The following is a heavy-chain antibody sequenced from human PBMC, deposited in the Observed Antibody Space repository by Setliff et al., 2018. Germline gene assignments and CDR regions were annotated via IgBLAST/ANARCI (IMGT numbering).Heavy chain of an antibody. V-gene: IGHV4-39*07. CDR1: GGSISTTDYY. D-gene: IGHD3-10*01. J-gene: IGHJ4*02. Sequence: PSETLSLTCTVSGGSISTTDYYWGWIRQPPGKGLEWIGCVYYSGNTYSHPSLKSRVSISIDTSKNQFSLNVRSVTAADTAIYYCAKGRGEMDSWGQGILVTVSS. CDR3: AKGRGEMDS. CDR2: VYYSGNT.